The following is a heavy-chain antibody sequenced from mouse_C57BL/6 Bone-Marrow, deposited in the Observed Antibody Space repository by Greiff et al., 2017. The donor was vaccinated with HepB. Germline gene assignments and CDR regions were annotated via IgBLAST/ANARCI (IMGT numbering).Heavy chain of an antibody. D-gene: IGHD2-3*01. CDR1: GFTFSSYA. V-gene: IGHV5-4*03. CDR3: ASDGYSSWFAY. J-gene: IGHJ3*01. Sequence: EVNVVESGGGLVKPGGSLKLSCAASGFTFSSYAMSWVRQTPEKRLEWVATISDGGSYTYYPDNVKGRFTISRDNAKNNLYLQMSHLKSEDTAMYYCASDGYSSWFAYWGQGTLGTVSA. CDR2: ISDGGSYT.